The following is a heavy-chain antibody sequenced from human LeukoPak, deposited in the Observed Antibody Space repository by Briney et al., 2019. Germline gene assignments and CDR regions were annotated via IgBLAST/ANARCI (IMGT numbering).Heavy chain of an antibody. D-gene: IGHD1-1*01. J-gene: IGHJ4*02. V-gene: IGHV3-30*18. CDR2: ISYDENSK. CDR3: AKGQQQLAYLFDY. Sequence: PGGSLRLSCEASGFTFSSHGMHWVRQAPGKGLEWVAVISYDENSKYYADSVKGRFTISRDNSKNTLYLQMNSLRAEDTAVYYCAKGQQQLAYLFDYWGQGTLVTVSS. CDR1: GFTFSSHG.